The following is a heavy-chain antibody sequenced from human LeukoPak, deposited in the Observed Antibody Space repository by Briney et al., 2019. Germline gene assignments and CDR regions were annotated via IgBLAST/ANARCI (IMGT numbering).Heavy chain of an antibody. J-gene: IGHJ6*02. Sequence: GGSLRLSCAASGFTFSSYAMHWVRQAPGKGLEWVAVISYDGSNKYYADSVKGRFTISRDNSKNTLYLQMNSLRAEDTAVYYCARDFSIARWSGYLHHYYYGMDVWGQGTTVTVSS. CDR1: GFTFSSYA. V-gene: IGHV3-30-3*01. CDR3: ARDFSIARWSGYLHHYYYGMDV. CDR2: ISYDGSNK. D-gene: IGHD3-3*01.